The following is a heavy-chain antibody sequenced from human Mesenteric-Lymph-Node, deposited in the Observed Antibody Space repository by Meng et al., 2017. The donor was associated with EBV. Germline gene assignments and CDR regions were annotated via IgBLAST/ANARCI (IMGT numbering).Heavy chain of an antibody. CDR2: IYHRGST. Sequence: QLPGPGPGLGKPSGTRSLTGAVSGGSISTSNWWSWVRQPPGKGLEWIGEIYHRGSTNYNPSLTSRVTISVDESKNEFSLSLTSVTAADTAVYFCARVNEGQWLVRGAFDYWGQGTLVTVSS. J-gene: IGHJ4*02. CDR3: ARVNEGQWLVRGAFDY. CDR1: GGSISTSNW. D-gene: IGHD6-19*01. V-gene: IGHV4-4*02.